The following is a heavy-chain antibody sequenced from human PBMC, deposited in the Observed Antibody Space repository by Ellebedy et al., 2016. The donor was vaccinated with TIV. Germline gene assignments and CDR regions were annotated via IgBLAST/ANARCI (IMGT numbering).Heavy chain of an antibody. CDR1: GFTFSSYG. D-gene: IGHD3-22*01. J-gene: IGHJ3*02. CDR2: IWYDGSNK. V-gene: IGHV3-33*01. Sequence: GESLKISCAASGFTFSSYGMHWVRQAPGKGLEWVAVIWYDGSNKYYADSVKGRFTISRDNSKNTLYLQMNSLRAEDTAVYYCAREARIVDAFDIWGQGTMVTVSS. CDR3: AREARIVDAFDI.